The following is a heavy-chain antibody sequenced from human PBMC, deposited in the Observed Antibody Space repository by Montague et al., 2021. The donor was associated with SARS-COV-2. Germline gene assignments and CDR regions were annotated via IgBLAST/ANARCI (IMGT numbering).Heavy chain of an antibody. Sequence: SETLSLTCTVSGGSLSGYYWNWIRQPPGKGLEWIGYVYYRGSTSYNPSLKSRVTISVDTTKNQFSLRLSSVTAADTAVYYCARGAAEGYNSRGDVFDIWGQETMVTVSS. J-gene: IGHJ3*02. CDR1: GGSLSGYY. V-gene: IGHV4-59*12. CDR2: VYYRGST. D-gene: IGHD5-24*01. CDR3: ARGAAEGYNSRGDVFDI.